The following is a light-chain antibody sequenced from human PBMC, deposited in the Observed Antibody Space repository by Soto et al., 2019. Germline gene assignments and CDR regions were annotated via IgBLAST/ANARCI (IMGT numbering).Light chain of an antibody. Sequence: EIVLTQSPATLPLSPGERATLSCRASQRVSRYLAWYQQKPGQAPRLLIYDASNRATGIPARFSGSGSGTDFTLTISSLEPEDFAVYYCQQRSDWPSTFGGGTKVQIK. CDR2: DAS. CDR1: QRVSRY. J-gene: IGKJ4*01. CDR3: QQRSDWPST. V-gene: IGKV3-11*01.